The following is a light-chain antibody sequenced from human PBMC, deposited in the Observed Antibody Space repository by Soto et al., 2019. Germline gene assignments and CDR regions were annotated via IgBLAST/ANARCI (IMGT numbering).Light chain of an antibody. Sequence: DIQMTQSPSSLSASVGDRVTITCRASQSINNYLSWYQQKPGKAPNLLIFGASTLQSGVPSRFSGSRSGTDFTHTLSSLQPEDFATYYCLQSYRTPLTFGGGTKVEIK. V-gene: IGKV1-39*01. CDR1: QSINNY. CDR2: GAS. CDR3: LQSYRTPLT. J-gene: IGKJ4*01.